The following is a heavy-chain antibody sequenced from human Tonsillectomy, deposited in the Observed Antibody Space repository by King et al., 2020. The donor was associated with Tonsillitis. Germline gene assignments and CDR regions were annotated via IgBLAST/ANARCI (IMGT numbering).Heavy chain of an antibody. Sequence: VQLVESGGGLVQPGGSLRLSCAASGFTFSRYWMTWVRQAPGKGLEWVANINQDGSLKRYVDSVRGRLIISRDNARISLSLQMNGLRVEDTAVYYCVREGSGDYSDYGGYWGQGVLVAVSS. CDR1: GFTFSRYW. D-gene: IGHD4-11*01. CDR2: INQDGSLK. CDR3: VREGSGDYSDYGGY. V-gene: IGHV3-7*03. J-gene: IGHJ4*02.